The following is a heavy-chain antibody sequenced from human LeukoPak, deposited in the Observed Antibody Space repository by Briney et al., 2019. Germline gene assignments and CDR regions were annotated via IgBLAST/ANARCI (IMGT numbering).Heavy chain of an antibody. CDR1: GFTFSNFG. CDR2: ISSSSSYI. J-gene: IGHJ4*02. CDR3: ARHSGRGSSSWYYY. D-gene: IGHD6-13*01. Sequence: PGGSLRLSCAASGFTFSNFGINWVRQAPGKGLEWVSSISSSSSYISYADSVKGRFTISRDNAKNSLDLQMNSLRAEDTAVYYCARHSGRGSSSWYYYWGQGTLVTVSS. V-gene: IGHV3-21*01.